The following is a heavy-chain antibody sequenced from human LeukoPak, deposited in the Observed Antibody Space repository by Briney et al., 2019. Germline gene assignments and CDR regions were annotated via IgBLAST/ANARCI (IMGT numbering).Heavy chain of an antibody. CDR2: IIPIFGTA. J-gene: IGHJ6*02. D-gene: IGHD3-10*01. CDR3: FSMVRGVRAYYYYYGMDV. CDR1: GGTFSSYA. V-gene: IGHV1-69*13. Sequence: SVKVSCKASGGTFSSYAISWVRQAPGQGLEWMGGIIPIFGTANYAQKFQGRVTITADESTSTAYMELSSLRSEDTAVYYCFSMVRGVRAYYYYYGMDVWGQGTTVTVSS.